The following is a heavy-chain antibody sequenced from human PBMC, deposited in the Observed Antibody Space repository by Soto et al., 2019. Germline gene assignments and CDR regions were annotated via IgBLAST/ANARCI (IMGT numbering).Heavy chain of an antibody. V-gene: IGHV1-69*08. CDR1: ADTFSSYA. CDR2: IITVLGTT. Sequence: QVQLVQSGAELKKTGSSVRVSCRASADTFSSYAVNWVRQAPGRGLEWMGRIITVLGTTDYAQKFKGRVTITAEKSTKTVYMELSSLRSEDTAVYYCARRRYCGYDCYHKHYYGMDVWGQGTTVTVAS. CDR3: ARRRYCGYDCYHKHYYGMDV. D-gene: IGHD2-21*01. J-gene: IGHJ6*02.